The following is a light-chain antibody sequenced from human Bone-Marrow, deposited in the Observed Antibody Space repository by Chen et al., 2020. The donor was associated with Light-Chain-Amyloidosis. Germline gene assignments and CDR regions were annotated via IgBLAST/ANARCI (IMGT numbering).Light chain of an antibody. CDR1: EDIRNE. Sequence: AIQMTQSPSSLSASVGDRVTITCRASEDIRNELGWYQQKPGKAPKLLIYGASNLQGGVPSRFSGSGYGTDFTLTIISLQPEEFATYFCLQDNDYPRTFGQGTRVEVK. J-gene: IGKJ1*01. CDR2: GAS. V-gene: IGKV1-6*01. CDR3: LQDNDYPRT.